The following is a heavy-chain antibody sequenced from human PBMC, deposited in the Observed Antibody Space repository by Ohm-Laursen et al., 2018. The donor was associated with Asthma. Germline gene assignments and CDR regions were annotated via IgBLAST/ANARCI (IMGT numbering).Heavy chain of an antibody. J-gene: IGHJ4*02. D-gene: IGHD2-2*01. Sequence: TLSLTCTVSGGSISSGGYYWSWIRQHPGKGLEWIGYIYYSGSTYYNPSLKSRVTISVDTSKNQFSLKLSSVTAADTAVYYCARSEYCSSTSCYVAAAGTFGYWGQGTLVTVSS. CDR1: GGSISSGGYY. V-gene: IGHV4-31*03. CDR3: ARSEYCSSTSCYVAAAGTFGY. CDR2: IYYSGST.